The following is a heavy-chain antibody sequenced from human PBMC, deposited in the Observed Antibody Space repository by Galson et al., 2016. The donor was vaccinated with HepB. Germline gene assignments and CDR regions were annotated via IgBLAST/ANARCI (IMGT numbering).Heavy chain of an antibody. CDR1: GFNFNGSG. Sequence: SLRLSCAASGFNFNGSGIHWVRLASGKGLEWVGRIRSKPLSYATAYAASVKGRFTVSRDDAMYTSYLQMNSLRTEDTAVYYCARLGESPPTDPAAGFDFWGQGTLVTVSS. CDR2: IRSKPLSYAT. CDR3: ARLGESPPTDPAAGFDF. J-gene: IGHJ4*02. V-gene: IGHV3-73*01. D-gene: IGHD1-14*01.